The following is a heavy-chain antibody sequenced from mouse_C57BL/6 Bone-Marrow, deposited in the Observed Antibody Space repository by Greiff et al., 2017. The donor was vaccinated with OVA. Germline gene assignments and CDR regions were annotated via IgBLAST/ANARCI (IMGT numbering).Heavy chain of an antibody. CDR2: ISYSGST. Sequence: VQLKESGPGMVKPSQSLSLTCTVTGYSITSGYDWHWIRHFPGNKLEWMGYISYSGSTTYNPSFKSRISITHDTSKNHFFLKLNSVSTEDTATYYCARGVLTYWYFDVWGTGTTVTVSS. J-gene: IGHJ1*03. CDR3: ARGVLTYWYFDV. D-gene: IGHD4-1*01. CDR1: GYSITSGYD. V-gene: IGHV3-1*01.